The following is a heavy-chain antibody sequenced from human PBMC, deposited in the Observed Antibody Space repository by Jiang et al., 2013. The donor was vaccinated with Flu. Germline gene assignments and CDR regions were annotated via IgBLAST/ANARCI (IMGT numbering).Heavy chain of an antibody. CDR2: INVGNLDT. Sequence: YGAEVKKPGASVKVSCKAFGYIFANYAIHWLRQAPGQRFEWMGWINVGNLDTKYSENFQGRVTITRDISATTVHMELNSLTSEDTAVYYCTRRAPRXSGTGEPLTSWGQG. D-gene: IGHD3-10*01. J-gene: IGHJ1*01. CDR1: GYIFANYA. CDR3: TRRAPRXSGTGEPLTS. V-gene: IGHV1-3*01.